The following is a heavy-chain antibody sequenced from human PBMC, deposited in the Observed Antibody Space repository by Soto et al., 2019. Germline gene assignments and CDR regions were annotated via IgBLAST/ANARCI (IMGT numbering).Heavy chain of an antibody. J-gene: IGHJ5*02. CDR3: ARELAVAAHKNWFDP. V-gene: IGHV1-18*01. CDR2: ISAYNGNT. D-gene: IGHD6-19*01. Sequence: ASVKVSCKASGYTFTSYGISWVRQAPGQGLEWMGWISAYNGNTNYAQKLQGRVTMTTDTSTSTAYMELRSLRSEDTAVYYCARELAVAAHKNWFDPWGQGTLVTVSS. CDR1: GYTFTSYG.